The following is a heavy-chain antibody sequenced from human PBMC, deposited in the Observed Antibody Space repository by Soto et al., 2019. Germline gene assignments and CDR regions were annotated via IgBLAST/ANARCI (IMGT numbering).Heavy chain of an antibody. CDR1: GFTFSSSG. Sequence: GGSLRLSCAASGFTFSSSGMSWVRQAPGKGLEWVALISYDGSNKYYADSVKGRFTISRDNSKNTLNLQMNSLRAEDTAMYYCAKDAPYYYDSSGYYGPFDYWGQGTLVTVSS. J-gene: IGHJ4*02. CDR3: AKDAPYYYDSSGYYGPFDY. D-gene: IGHD3-22*01. V-gene: IGHV3-30*18. CDR2: ISYDGSNK.